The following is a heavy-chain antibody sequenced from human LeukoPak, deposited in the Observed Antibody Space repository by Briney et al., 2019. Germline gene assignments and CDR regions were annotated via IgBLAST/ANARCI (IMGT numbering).Heavy chain of an antibody. CDR2: IWSGGTSQ. Sequence: PGGSLRLSCAASGFSFSSYGMHWVRQAPGKGLEWVAVIWSGGTSQYYADSVYADSVKGRFTISRDNSRNTLYLQMNSLRVEDTAVYYCAKDSRAGYEGPGYFDYWGQGTLVTVSS. J-gene: IGHJ4*02. CDR3: AKDSRAGYEGPGYFDY. D-gene: IGHD3-3*01. CDR1: GFSFSSYG. V-gene: IGHV3-30*02.